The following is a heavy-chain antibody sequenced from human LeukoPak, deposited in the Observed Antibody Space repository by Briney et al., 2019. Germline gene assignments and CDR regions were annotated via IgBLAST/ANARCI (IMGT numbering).Heavy chain of an antibody. CDR1: GFTFSSYA. CDR3: AKRGSSCPTIDY. D-gene: IGHD6-13*01. V-gene: IGHV3-23*01. CDR2: ISGSGAST. Sequence: GGSLRLSCAASGFTFSSYAMSWVRQAPGKGLEWVSAISGSGASTYYADSVKGRFTISRDNSKNTLYLQMSSLRAGDTALYYCAKRGSSCPTIDYWGQGTLVTVSS. J-gene: IGHJ4*02.